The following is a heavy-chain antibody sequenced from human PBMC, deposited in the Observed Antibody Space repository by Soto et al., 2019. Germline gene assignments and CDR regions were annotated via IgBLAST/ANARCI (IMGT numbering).Heavy chain of an antibody. V-gene: IGHV3-33*01. CDR2: IWYDGSNK. Sequence: GGSLRLSCAASGFTFSSYGMHWVLQAPGKGLDWVAVIWYDGSNKYYADSVKGRFTISRDNSKNTLYLQMNSLRAEDTAVYYCARLDSSSWPIYYYYGMDVWGQGTTVTVYS. D-gene: IGHD6-13*01. CDR1: GFTFSSYG. J-gene: IGHJ6*02. CDR3: ARLDSSSWPIYYYYGMDV.